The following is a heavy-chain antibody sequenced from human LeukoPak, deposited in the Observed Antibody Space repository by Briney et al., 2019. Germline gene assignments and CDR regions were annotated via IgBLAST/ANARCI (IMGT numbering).Heavy chain of an antibody. D-gene: IGHD1-1*01. CDR3: AKSRGGTYKSYMDV. Sequence: WGSLSLSCAVSGFTFSNYALSWVRQAPGMGLEWLSYVSGNGGATYYAASVKGRFTISRDHSKNTVYLQMGSLRAEDTAVYYCAKSRGGTYKSYMDVWDKGTTVTVSS. V-gene: IGHV3-23*01. J-gene: IGHJ6*03. CDR1: GFTFSNYA. CDR2: VSGNGGAT.